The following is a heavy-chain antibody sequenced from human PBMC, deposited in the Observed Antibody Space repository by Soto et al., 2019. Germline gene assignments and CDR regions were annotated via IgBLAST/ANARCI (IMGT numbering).Heavy chain of an antibody. CDR2: INHSGST. V-gene: IGHV4-34*01. D-gene: IGHD2-8*01. Sequence: VQLQQWGAGLLKPSETLSLTCAVYGGSFSGYYWSWIRQPPGKGLEWIGEINHSGSTNYKPSLKSRVTVSVDTSRNQFSLKLSSVTAADTAVYYCARSARGYCTNGVCSRSWFDPWGQGTLVTVSS. CDR1: GGSFSGYY. CDR3: ARSARGYCTNGVCSRSWFDP. J-gene: IGHJ5*02.